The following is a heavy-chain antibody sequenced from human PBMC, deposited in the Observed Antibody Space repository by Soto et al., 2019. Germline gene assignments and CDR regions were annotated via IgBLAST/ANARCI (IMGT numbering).Heavy chain of an antibody. CDR1: GGTFSSYT. D-gene: IGHD6-13*01. CDR2: IIPILGIA. Sequence: QVQLVQSGAEVKKPGYSVKVSCKASGGTFSSYTISWVRQAPGQGLEWMGRIIPILGIANYAQKFQGRVTITADKSTSTAYMELSSLRSDDTAVYYCARVGGAVAGPLYYYYGMDVWGQGTTVTVSS. CDR3: ARVGGAVAGPLYYYYGMDV. J-gene: IGHJ6*02. V-gene: IGHV1-69*02.